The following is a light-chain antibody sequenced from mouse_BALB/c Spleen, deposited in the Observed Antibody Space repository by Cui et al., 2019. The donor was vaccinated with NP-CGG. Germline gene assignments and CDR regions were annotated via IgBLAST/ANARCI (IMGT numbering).Light chain of an antibody. CDR2: GTN. CDR1: TGAVTPSNY. V-gene: IGLV1*01. Sequence: QAVMTQASPITTSPGETVTLTCRSSTGAVTPSNYANWVQEKPDHLFTGLIGGTNNRAPGVPARFSGSLIGDKAALTITGAQTEDEAIYFCALWYSNHWVFGGGTKLTVL. CDR3: ALWYSNHWV. J-gene: IGLJ1*01.